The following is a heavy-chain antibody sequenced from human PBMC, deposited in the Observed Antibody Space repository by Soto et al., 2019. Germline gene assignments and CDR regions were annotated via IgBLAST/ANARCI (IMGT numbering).Heavy chain of an antibody. CDR3: ARDLRLTLYYYYGMDV. Sequence: EVQLVESGGGLVQPGGSLRLSCAASGFTFSSYSMNWVRQAPGKGLEWVSYISSSSSTIYYADSVKGRFTISRDNAKNSLYLQMNSLRAEDTAVYYCARDLRLTLYYYYGMDVWGQGTTVTVSS. CDR2: ISSSSSTI. CDR1: GFTFSSYS. V-gene: IGHV3-48*01. J-gene: IGHJ6*02.